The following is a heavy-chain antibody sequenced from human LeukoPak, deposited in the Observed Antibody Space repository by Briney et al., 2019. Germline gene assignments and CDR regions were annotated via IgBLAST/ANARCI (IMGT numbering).Heavy chain of an antibody. D-gene: IGHD5-18*01. V-gene: IGHV3-53*01. CDR1: GFTVSSNY. CDR2: IYRGGST. Sequence: GGSLRLSCAASGFTVSSNYMSWVRQAPGKGLEWVSVIYRGGSTYYADSVKGRFTISRDNSKNTLYLQMNSLRAEDTAVYYCASIYSYGYFDYWGQGTLVTVSS. J-gene: IGHJ4*02. CDR3: ASIYSYGYFDY.